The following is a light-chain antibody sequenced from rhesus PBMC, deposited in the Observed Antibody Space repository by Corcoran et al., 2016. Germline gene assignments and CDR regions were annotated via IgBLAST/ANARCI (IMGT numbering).Light chain of an antibody. Sequence: DIQMTQSPSSLSPSVGDRVTITCRASENVNNYLNWYQQKHGKAPKLLIYKASTLQSGVPSRFSGSGSGTDYTFTISSLQPEDVATYYCQHSYGTPPTFGQGTKVEIK. CDR3: QHSYGTPPT. J-gene: IGKJ1*01. CDR2: KAS. V-gene: IGKV1-74*01. CDR1: ENVNNY.